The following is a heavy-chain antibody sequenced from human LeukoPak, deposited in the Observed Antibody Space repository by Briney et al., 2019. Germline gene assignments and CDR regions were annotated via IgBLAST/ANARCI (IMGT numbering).Heavy chain of an antibody. CDR3: ARRDRHYDYIWGSYRITSNWFDP. Sequence: SETLSLTCAVYGGSFSGYYWSWIRQPQGKGLEWIGEINHSGSTNYNPSLKSRVTISVDTSKNQFSLKLSSVTAADTAVYYCARRDRHYDYIWGSYRITSNWFDPWGQGTLVTVSS. CDR1: GGSFSGYY. J-gene: IGHJ5*02. V-gene: IGHV4-34*01. CDR2: INHSGST. D-gene: IGHD3-16*02.